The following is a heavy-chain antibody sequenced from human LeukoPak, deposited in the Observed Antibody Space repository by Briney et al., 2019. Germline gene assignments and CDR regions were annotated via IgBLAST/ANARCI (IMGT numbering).Heavy chain of an antibody. J-gene: IGHJ4*02. CDR2: ISSSSSTI. CDR3: AKTGSSHYFDY. D-gene: IGHD6-13*01. Sequence: GGSLRLSCAASGFTFSSYSMNWVRQAPGKGLEWVSYISSSSSTIYYADSVKGRFTISRDNSKNTLYLQMNSLRAEDTAVYYCAKTGSSHYFDYWGQGTLVTVSS. CDR1: GFTFSSYS. V-gene: IGHV3-48*01.